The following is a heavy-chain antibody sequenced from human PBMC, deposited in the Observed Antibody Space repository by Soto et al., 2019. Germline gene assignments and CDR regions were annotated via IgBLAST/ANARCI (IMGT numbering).Heavy chain of an antibody. D-gene: IGHD6-13*01. CDR2: ISGSGGST. J-gene: IGHJ4*02. V-gene: IGHV3-23*01. CDR3: ARPHPTGIAAAGDLES. Sequence: GGSLRVSCAASGFTFISYAMSWVRQAPGKGLEWVSAISGSGGSTYYADSVKGRFTISRDNSKNTAYLQMNSLTTEDTAVYYCARPHPTGIAAAGDLESWGQGTLVTVSS. CDR1: GFTFISYA.